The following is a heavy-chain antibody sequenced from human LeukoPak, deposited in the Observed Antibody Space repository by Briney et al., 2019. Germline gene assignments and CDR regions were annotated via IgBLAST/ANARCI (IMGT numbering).Heavy chain of an antibody. CDR1: GGSFSGYY. V-gene: IGHV4-34*01. D-gene: IGHD5-18*01. J-gene: IGHJ6*02. CDR3: AGGYSYGLMDV. CDR2: INHSGST. Sequence: SETLSLTCAVYGGSFSGYYWSWIRQPPGKGLEWIGEINHSGSTNYNPSLKSRVTISVDTSKNQFSLKLSSVTAADTAVYYCAGGYSYGLMDVWGQGTTVTVS.